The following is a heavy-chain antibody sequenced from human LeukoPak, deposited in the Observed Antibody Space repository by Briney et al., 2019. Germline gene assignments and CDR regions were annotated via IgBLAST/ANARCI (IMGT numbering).Heavy chain of an antibody. V-gene: IGHV3-48*03. CDR1: GFTFDDYG. CDR2: IHNSGSTI. D-gene: IGHD3-22*01. J-gene: IGHJ4*02. CDR3: ARDDYDSSTPYYFDY. Sequence: GGSLRLSCAASGFTFDDYGMSWVRQAPGKGLEWVSYIHNSGSTIYYADSVKGRFTISRDNVKNSLYLQMNSLRAEDTAVYYCARDDYDSSTPYYFDYWGQGILVTVSS.